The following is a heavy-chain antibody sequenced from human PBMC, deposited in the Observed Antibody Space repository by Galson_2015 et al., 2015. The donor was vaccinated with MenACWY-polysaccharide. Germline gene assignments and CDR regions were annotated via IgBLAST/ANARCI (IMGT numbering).Heavy chain of an antibody. Sequence: AISGDSVSNYSAAWNRIRQSPSRGLEWLGRTYYRSKWCNDYAVSVKSRITINPDTSKKQFSLQLNSVTPEDTAVYYCARENSYHYVMDVWGQGTTVTVSS. J-gene: IGHJ6*02. CDR3: ARENSYHYVMDV. V-gene: IGHV6-1*01. CDR2: TYYRSKWCN. CDR1: GDSVSNYSAA.